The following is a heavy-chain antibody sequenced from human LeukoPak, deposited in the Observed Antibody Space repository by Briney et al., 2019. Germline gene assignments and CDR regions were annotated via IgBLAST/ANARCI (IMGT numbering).Heavy chain of an antibody. Sequence: SETLSLTCAVYGGSFSGYYWSWIRQPPGKGLEWIGEINHSGSTNYNPSLKSRVTISVDTSKNQFFLKLSSVTAADTAVYYCARGGEGAAFDIWGQGTMVTVSS. J-gene: IGHJ3*02. V-gene: IGHV4-34*01. CDR3: ARGGEGAAFDI. CDR1: GGSFSGYY. D-gene: IGHD4-17*01. CDR2: INHSGST.